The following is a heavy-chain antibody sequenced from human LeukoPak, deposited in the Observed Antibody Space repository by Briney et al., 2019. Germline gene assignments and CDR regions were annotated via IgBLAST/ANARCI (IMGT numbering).Heavy chain of an antibody. CDR3: ARLRIHRVSYRWFDP. CDR2: IYYSGST. J-gene: IGHJ5*02. D-gene: IGHD1-14*01. Sequence: SETLSLTCTVSGGSISSSSYYWGWIRQPPGKGLEWIGSIYYSGSTYYNPSLKSRVTISVDTSKNQFSLKLSSVTAADTAVYYCARLRIHRVSYRWFDPWGQGTLVTVSS. CDR1: GGSISSSSYY. V-gene: IGHV4-39*07.